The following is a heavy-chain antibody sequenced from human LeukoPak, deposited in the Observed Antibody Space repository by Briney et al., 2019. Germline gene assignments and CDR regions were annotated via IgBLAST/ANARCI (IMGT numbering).Heavy chain of an antibody. Sequence: SVKVSFKASGGTFSSYAISWVRQAPGQGLEWMGGIIPIFGTANYAQKFQGRVTITADKSTSTAYMELSSLRSEDTAVYYCARDATLTTTGSIRWFDPWGQGTLVTVSS. V-gene: IGHV1-69*06. J-gene: IGHJ5*02. CDR2: IIPIFGTA. D-gene: IGHD4/OR15-4a*01. CDR1: GGTFSSYA. CDR3: ARDATLTTTGSIRWFDP.